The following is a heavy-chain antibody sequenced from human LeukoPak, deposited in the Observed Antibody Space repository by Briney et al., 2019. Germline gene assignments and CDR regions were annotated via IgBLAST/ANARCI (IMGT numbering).Heavy chain of an antibody. Sequence: SETLSLTCTVSGGSISSYYWSWLRQPPGKGLEWLGYIYYSGSTNCNPSLKSRVPISVDTSKNQFSLKLSSVTAADTAVYYCARAGQYGSGSYYSIYYGMDVWGKGTTVTVSS. V-gene: IGHV4-59*01. D-gene: IGHD3-10*01. J-gene: IGHJ6*04. CDR1: GGSISSYY. CDR3: ARAGQYGSGSYYSIYYGMDV. CDR2: IYYSGST.